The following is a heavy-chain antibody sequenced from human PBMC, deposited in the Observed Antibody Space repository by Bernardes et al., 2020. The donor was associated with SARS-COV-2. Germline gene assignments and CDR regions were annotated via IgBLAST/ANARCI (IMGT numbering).Heavy chain of an antibody. J-gene: IGHJ4*02. CDR1: GGPISSYY. CDR3: AREGYCGGDCYSSV. V-gene: IGHV4-59*01. Sequence: ETLSLTCTVPGGPISSYYWSWIRQPPGKGPEWNGYIHYSGSTNYNPSLKSRVTISEDTSKNQFSLKLSSVTAADTAVYYCAREGYCGGDCYSSVWGQGTLVTVSS. CDR2: IHYSGST. D-gene: IGHD2-21*01.